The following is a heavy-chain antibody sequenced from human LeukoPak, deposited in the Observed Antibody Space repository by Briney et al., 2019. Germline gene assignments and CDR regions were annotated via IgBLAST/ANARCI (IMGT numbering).Heavy chain of an antibody. D-gene: IGHD1-26*01. V-gene: IGHV3-64*01. CDR1: GFTFSSYA. CDR3: ARVALGGSYSDY. J-gene: IGHJ4*02. CDR2: ISSNGGST. Sequence: GGSLRLSCAASGFTFSSYAMHWVRQAPGKGLEYVSAISSNGGSTYYANSVKGRFTISRDNSKNTLYLQMGSLRAEDMAVYYCARVALGGSYSDYWGQGTLVTVSS.